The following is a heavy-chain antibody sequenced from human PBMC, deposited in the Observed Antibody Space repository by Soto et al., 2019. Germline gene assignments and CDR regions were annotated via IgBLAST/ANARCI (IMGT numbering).Heavy chain of an antibody. V-gene: IGHV1-2*02. CDR2: INPNSGGT. J-gene: IGHJ4*02. CDR3: ARGGAMIVVVPSDY. CDR1: GYTFTGYY. Sequence: ASVKVSCTASGYTFTGYYMHWVRQAPGQGLEWMGWINPNSGGTNYAQKFQGRVTMTRDTSISTAYMELSRLRSDDTAVYYCARGGAMIVVVPSDYWGQGTLVTVSS. D-gene: IGHD3-22*01.